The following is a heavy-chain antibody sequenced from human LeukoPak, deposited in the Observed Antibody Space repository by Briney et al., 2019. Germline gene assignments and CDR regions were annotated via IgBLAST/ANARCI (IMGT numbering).Heavy chain of an antibody. CDR1: SGSISTSNFY. CDR3: ARDRGYSYGFDY. V-gene: IGHV4-39*07. CDR2: INYSGNT. D-gene: IGHD5-18*01. Sequence: SETLSLTCTVSSGSISTSNFYWGWIRQPPGRGLEWIGSINYSGNTYYNPSLKSRVTISVDTSKNQFSLKLSPVTAADTAVYYCARDRGYSYGFDYWGQGTLVAVSS. J-gene: IGHJ4*02.